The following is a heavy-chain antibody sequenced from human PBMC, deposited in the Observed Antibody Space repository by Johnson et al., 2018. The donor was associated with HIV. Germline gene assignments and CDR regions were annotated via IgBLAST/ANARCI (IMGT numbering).Heavy chain of an antibody. D-gene: IGHD6-19*01. Sequence: MQLVESGGGVVQPGGSLRLSYAASGFTFSSYWMSWVREAPGKGLEWVSGINWNGGRTGYADSVKGRFTISRDNSKNSLYLQMNSLRGEDTALYYCARAGGAVRVNGFDMWGQGTMVTVSS. V-gene: IGHV3-20*03. J-gene: IGHJ3*02. CDR1: GFTFSSYW. CDR3: ARAGGAVRVNGFDM. CDR2: INWNGGRT.